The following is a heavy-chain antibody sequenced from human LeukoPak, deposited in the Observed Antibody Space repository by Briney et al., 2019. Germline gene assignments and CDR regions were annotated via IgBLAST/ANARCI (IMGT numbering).Heavy chain of an antibody. V-gene: IGHV1-18*01. CDR2: ISAYNGNT. CDR3: ARDPRNYYDSSGYSVNFDY. J-gene: IGHJ4*02. CDR1: GYTFTSYG. D-gene: IGHD3-22*01. Sequence: ASVKVSCKASGYTFTSYGISWVRQAPGQGLEWMGWISAYNGNTNYAQKLQGRVTMTTDTSTSTAYMELRSLRSDDTAVYYCARDPRNYYDSSGYSVNFDYWGQGTLVTVSS.